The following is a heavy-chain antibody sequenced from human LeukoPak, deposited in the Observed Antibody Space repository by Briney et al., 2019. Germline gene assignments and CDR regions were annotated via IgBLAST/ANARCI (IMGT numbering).Heavy chain of an antibody. CDR3: ARNVGAIPVFDY. V-gene: IGHV3-21*01. J-gene: IGHJ4*02. CDR1: GFMFSSYE. D-gene: IGHD1-26*01. CDR2: ISSSSSYI. Sequence: GGSLRLSCAASGFMFSSYEMNWVRQAPGKGLEWVSSISSSSSYIYYADSVKGRFTISRDNAKNSLYLQMNSLRAEDTAVYYCARNVGAIPVFDYWGQGTLVTVSS.